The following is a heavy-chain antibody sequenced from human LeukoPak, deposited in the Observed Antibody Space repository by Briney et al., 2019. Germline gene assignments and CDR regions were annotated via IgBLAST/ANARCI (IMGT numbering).Heavy chain of an antibody. CDR2: ISGHDGST. J-gene: IGHJ4*02. V-gene: IGHV3-23*01. D-gene: IGHD6-13*01. CDR3: ARVSLGAAAGTSR. CDR1: GFTFSTYA. Sequence: GGSLRLSCAASGFTFSTYAMSWVRQAPGKGLEWVSAISGHDGSTYYADSVKGRFAISRDNSKNTLYLQMNSLRADDTAIYYCARVSLGAAAGTSRWGQGTLVTVSS.